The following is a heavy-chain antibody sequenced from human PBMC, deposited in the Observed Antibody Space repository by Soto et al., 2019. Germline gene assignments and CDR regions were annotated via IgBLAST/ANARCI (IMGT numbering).Heavy chain of an antibody. J-gene: IGHJ4*02. CDR1: GFSFNSFN. CDR2: ISVSGDNI. CDR3: ARDLGLLKSMFDY. Sequence: PGGSLRLSCLASGFSFNSFNMNWIRRAPGRGLEWVASISVSGDNIYYGDSMQGRFTISRDNSKRSVFLDLNSLRVEDTAVYYCARDLGLLKSMFDYWGQGTLVTVPS. V-gene: IGHV3-21*01. D-gene: IGHD2-8*01.